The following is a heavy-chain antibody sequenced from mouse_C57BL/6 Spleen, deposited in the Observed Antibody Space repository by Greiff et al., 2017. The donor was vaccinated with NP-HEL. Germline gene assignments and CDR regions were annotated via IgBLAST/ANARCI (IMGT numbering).Heavy chain of an antibody. CDR3: ARGGDYDGNAMDY. V-gene: IGHV1-80*01. D-gene: IGHD2-4*01. J-gene: IGHJ4*01. CDR1: GYAFSSYW. Sequence: QVQLQQSGAELVKPGASVKISCKASGYAFSSYWMNWVKQRPGKGLEWIGQIYPGDGDTNYNGKFKGKATLTADKSSSTAYMQLSSLTSEDSAVYFCARGGDYDGNAMDYWGQGTSVTVSS. CDR2: IYPGDGDT.